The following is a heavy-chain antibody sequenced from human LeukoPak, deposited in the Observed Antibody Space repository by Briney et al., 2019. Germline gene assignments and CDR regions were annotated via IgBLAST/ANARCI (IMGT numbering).Heavy chain of an antibody. CDR1: GYTFTGYY. Sequence: GASVKVSCKASGYTFTGYYMHWVRQAPRQGLEWMGWINPNSGGTNYAQKFQGRVTMTRDTSISTAYMELSRLRSDDTAVYYCARGYCSSTSCRNWFDPWGQGTLVTVSS. D-gene: IGHD2-2*01. CDR3: ARGYCSSTSCRNWFDP. J-gene: IGHJ5*02. CDR2: INPNSGGT. V-gene: IGHV1-2*02.